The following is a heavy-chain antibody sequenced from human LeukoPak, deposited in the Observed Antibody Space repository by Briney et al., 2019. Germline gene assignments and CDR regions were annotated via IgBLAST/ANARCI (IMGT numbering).Heavy chain of an antibody. V-gene: IGHV1-18*01. CDR1: GYTFTNYG. J-gene: IGHJ4*02. Sequence: ASVKVSCKASGYTFTNYGISWVRQAPGQGLEWMGWISAYNHNTKYAQKLQGRVTMTTDTSTSTAYVELRSLRSDDTAVYYWARALRDVAVAGKVYWGQGTLVTVSS. D-gene: IGHD6-19*01. CDR2: ISAYNHNT. CDR3: ARALRDVAVAGKVY.